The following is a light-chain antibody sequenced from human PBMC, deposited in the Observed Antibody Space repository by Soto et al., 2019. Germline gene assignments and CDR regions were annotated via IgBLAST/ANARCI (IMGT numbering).Light chain of an antibody. Sequence: QSALTQPASVSGSPGQSITISCTGTSSDVGAYNYVSWYQQQPGKAPKLMIYEVSYRPSGVSDRFSGSRSGSTASLTISGLQADDDADYYCTSYTTTSLLVFGTGTKLTVL. J-gene: IGLJ1*01. CDR3: TSYTTTSLLV. CDR1: SSDVGAYNY. CDR2: EVS. V-gene: IGLV2-14*01.